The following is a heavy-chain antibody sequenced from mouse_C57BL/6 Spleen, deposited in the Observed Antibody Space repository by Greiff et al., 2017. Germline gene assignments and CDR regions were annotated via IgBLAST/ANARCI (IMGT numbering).Heavy chain of an antibody. CDR2: ISGGGGNT. D-gene: IGHD1-1*01. CDR1: GFTFSSYT. V-gene: IGHV5-9*01. J-gene: IGHJ4*01. Sequence: EVQLVESGGGLVKPGGSLKLSCAASGFTFSSYTMSWVRQTPGKRLEWVATISGGGGNTYYPDNVKGRFTISRDNAKNTLYLQMSSLRSEDTALYYCARQVELLRGYYAMDYWGQGTSVTVSS. CDR3: ARQVELLRGYYAMDY.